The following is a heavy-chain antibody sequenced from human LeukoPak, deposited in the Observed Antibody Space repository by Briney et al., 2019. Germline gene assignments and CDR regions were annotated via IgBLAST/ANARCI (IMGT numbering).Heavy chain of an antibody. D-gene: IGHD3-22*01. CDR2: LYSDGST. CDR1: GFTVSDKY. CDR3: AKSERLTMIGGWAPTFDS. V-gene: IGHV3-66*01. Sequence: GGSLRLSCAASGFTVSDKYMSWVRQAPGKGLEWVSILYSDGSTYYADSVEGRFTISRDNSKNTLFFQMNSLRAEDTAVYYCAKSERLTMIGGWAPTFDSWGQGTLVTVSS. J-gene: IGHJ4*02.